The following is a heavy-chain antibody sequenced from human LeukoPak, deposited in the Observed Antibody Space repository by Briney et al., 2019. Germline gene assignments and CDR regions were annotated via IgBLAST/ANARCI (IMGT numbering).Heavy chain of an antibody. J-gene: IGHJ4*02. CDR1: GYTFTNYF. D-gene: IGHD5-24*01. CDR2: VNPTGGST. Sequence: ASVKVSCNTSGYTFTNYFIHWVRQVPGQGLEWMGMVNPTGGSTSYAQSFQGRVTLTGDTSTSTVYMEFSALTSEDTAVYYCARVGEMATILYYFDYWGQGTLVTVSS. CDR3: ARVGEMATILYYFDY. V-gene: IGHV1-46*01.